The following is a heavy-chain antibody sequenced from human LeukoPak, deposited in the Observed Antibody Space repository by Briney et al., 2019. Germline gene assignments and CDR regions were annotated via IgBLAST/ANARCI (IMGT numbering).Heavy chain of an antibody. CDR2: INHSGST. D-gene: IGHD1-1*01. CDR1: GGSISSGSYY. CDR3: ARDRLQLQS. V-gene: IGHV4-61*01. J-gene: IGHJ5*02. Sequence: PSETLSLTCTVSGGSISSGSYYWSWIRQPPGKGLEWIGEINHSGSTNYNPSLKSRVTISVDTSKNQFSLKLSSVTAADTAVYYCARDRLQLQSWGQGTLVTVSS.